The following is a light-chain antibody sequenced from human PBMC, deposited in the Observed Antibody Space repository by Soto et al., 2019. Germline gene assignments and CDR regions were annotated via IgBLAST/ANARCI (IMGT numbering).Light chain of an antibody. V-gene: IGKV3-11*01. CDR3: QQRSNWPPA. Sequence: EIVLTQSPATLSLSPGERATLSCRASQSVSSYLAWYQQKPGQAPRLLIYDASNRATGIPARFSGSGSGTDFPLTISSLEPADFAVYYCQQRSNWPPAFGQGTRLEIK. CDR1: QSVSSY. CDR2: DAS. J-gene: IGKJ5*01.